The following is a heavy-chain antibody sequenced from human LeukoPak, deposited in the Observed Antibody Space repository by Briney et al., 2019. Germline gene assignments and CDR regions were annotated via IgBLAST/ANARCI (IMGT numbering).Heavy chain of an antibody. V-gene: IGHV4-34*01. CDR3: ASSTIFGVVKLGNRGNWFDP. Sequence: SETLSLTCTVSGGSISSYYWSWIRQPPGKGLEWIGEINHSGSTNYNPSLKSRVTISVDTSKNQFSLKLSSVTAADTAVYYCASSTIFGVVKLGNRGNWFDPWGQGTLVTVSS. D-gene: IGHD3-3*01. CDR1: GGSISSYY. CDR2: INHSGST. J-gene: IGHJ5*02.